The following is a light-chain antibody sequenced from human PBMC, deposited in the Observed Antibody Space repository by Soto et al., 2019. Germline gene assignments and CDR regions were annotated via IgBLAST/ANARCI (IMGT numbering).Light chain of an antibody. CDR3: QQYNTYPWT. CDR2: DAS. J-gene: IGKJ1*01. V-gene: IGKV1-5*01. CDR1: QSISSR. Sequence: SPMTQSPSTPSASVGDRLTITCRASQSISSRLAWYQQRPGKAPQLLIYDASSLESGVPSRFSGSGSGTEFTLTISSLQPDDFATYYCQQYNTYPWTFGHGTKVDI.